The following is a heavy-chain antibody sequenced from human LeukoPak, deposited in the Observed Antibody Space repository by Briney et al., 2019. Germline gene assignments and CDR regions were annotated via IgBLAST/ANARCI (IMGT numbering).Heavy chain of an antibody. CDR3: AREQLGPDY. Sequence: SETLSLTCTVSGYSISSGYYWGWIRQPPGKGLEWIGSIYHSGSTYYNPSLKSRVTISVDTSKNQFSLKLSSVTAADTAVYYCAREQLGPDYWGQGTLVTVSS. CDR1: GYSISSGYY. CDR2: IYHSGST. V-gene: IGHV4-38-2*02. J-gene: IGHJ4*02. D-gene: IGHD6-6*01.